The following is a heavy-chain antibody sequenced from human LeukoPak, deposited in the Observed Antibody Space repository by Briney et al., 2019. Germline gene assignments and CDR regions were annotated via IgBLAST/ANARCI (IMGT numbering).Heavy chain of an antibody. D-gene: IGHD7-27*01. CDR1: GYTFTSYD. Sequence: ASVKVSCKASGYTFTSYDINWVRQATGQGLEWVGWMNPNSGNTGYAQKFQGRVTMTRNTSISTAYMELSSLRSEDTAVYYCARGENWGAPYYYYYMDVWGKGTTVTVSS. V-gene: IGHV1-8*01. CDR2: MNPNSGNT. CDR3: ARGENWGAPYYYYYMDV. J-gene: IGHJ6*03.